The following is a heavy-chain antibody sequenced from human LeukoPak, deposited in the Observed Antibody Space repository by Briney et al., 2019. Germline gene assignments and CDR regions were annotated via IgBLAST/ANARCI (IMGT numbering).Heavy chain of an antibody. CDR2: ISSFSGTI. V-gene: IGHV3-48*01. J-gene: IGHJ4*02. CDR1: GLTFSSYS. D-gene: IGHD4-17*01. CDR3: ARDDYGETFDY. Sequence: GGSLRLSCAASGLTFSSYSMNWVRQAPGKGLEWVAYISSFSGTIYYADSVKGRFTISRDNAKNSLYLQMNSLRAEDTAVYYCARDDYGETFDYWGQGTLVTVSS.